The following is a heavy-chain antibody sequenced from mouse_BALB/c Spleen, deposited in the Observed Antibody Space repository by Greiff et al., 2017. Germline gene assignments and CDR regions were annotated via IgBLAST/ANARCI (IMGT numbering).Heavy chain of an antibody. V-gene: IGHV14-3*02. CDR3: APHYDYDSYAMDY. Sequence: EVQLVESGAELVKPGASVKLSCTASGFNIKDTYMHWVKQRPEQGLEWIGRIDPANGNTKYDPKFQGKATITADTSSNTAYLQLSSLTSEDTAVYYCAPHYDYDSYAMDYWGQGTSVTVSS. CDR1: GFNIKDTY. D-gene: IGHD2-4*01. J-gene: IGHJ4*01. CDR2: IDPANGNT.